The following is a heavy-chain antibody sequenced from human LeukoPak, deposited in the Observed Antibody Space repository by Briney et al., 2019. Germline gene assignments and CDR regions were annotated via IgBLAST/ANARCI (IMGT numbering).Heavy chain of an antibody. V-gene: IGHV4-39*01. CDR2: IYYSGST. Sequence: SETLSLTCTVSGGSISSSSYYWGWIRQPPGKGLEWIGSIYYSGSTYYNPSLKSRVTISVDTSKNQFSLKLSSVTAADTAVYYCAYYGSGNFDYWGQGTLVTVSS. CDR3: AYYGSGNFDY. D-gene: IGHD3-10*01. CDR1: GGSISSSSYY. J-gene: IGHJ4*02.